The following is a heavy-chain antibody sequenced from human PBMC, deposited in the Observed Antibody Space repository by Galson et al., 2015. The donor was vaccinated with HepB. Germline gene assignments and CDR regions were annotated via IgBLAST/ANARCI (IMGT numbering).Heavy chain of an antibody. J-gene: IGHJ6*02. CDR2: IIPIFGTA. D-gene: IGHD5-18*01. Sequence: SVKVSCKASGGTFSSYAISWVRQAPGRGLEWMGGIIPIFGTANYAQKFQGRVTITADKSTSTAYMELSSLRSEDTAVYYCASVSYGYDYYYYGMDVWGQGTTVTVSS. CDR1: GGTFSSYA. CDR3: ASVSYGYDYYYYGMDV. V-gene: IGHV1-69*06.